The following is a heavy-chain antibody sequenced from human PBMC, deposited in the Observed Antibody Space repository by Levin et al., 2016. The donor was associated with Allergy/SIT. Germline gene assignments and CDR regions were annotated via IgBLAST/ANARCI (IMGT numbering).Heavy chain of an antibody. Sequence: SETLSLTCTVSGGSISSYYWSWIRQPPGKGLEWIGGIYYSGSTYYNPSLKSRVTISVDTSKNQFSLKLSSVTAADTAVYYCARLSRITGTPFDLWGRGTLVTVSS. J-gene: IGHJ2*01. V-gene: IGHV4-59*05. CDR1: GGSISSYY. CDR3: ARLSRITGTPFDL. CDR2: IYYSGST. D-gene: IGHD1-20*01.